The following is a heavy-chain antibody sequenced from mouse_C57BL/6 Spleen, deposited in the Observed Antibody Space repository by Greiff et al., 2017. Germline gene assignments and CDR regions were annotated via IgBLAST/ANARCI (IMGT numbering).Heavy chain of an antibody. J-gene: IGHJ1*03. CDR1: GYSITSGYY. CDR2: IRYDGSN. Sequence: DVKLQESGPGLVKPSQSLSLTCSVTGYSITSGYYWNWIRQFPGNKLEWMGYIRYDGSNNYNPSLKNRSSITRDTSKNQLFLKLNSVTTEDTATYYGAQNDYGSSYGWYVDVWGTGTTVTVSS. D-gene: IGHD1-1*01. V-gene: IGHV3-6*01. CDR3: AQNDYGSSYGWYVDV.